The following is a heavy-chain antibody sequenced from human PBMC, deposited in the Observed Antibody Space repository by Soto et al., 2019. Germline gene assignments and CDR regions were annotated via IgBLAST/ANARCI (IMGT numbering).Heavy chain of an antibody. CDR2: IYFTGNT. Sequence: TLSLTCTVSGDSVSSGNYYWSWIRQPPGKGLEWIGSIYFTGNTNYNPSLKSRLTMSIDTSRNLFSPRPGSVTAADTAVYYCGRVPVDTYMIYWSDPWGQGTLVTVSS. CDR3: GRVPVDTYMIYWSDP. D-gene: IGHD3-16*01. V-gene: IGHV4-61*01. J-gene: IGHJ5*02. CDR1: GDSVSSGNYY.